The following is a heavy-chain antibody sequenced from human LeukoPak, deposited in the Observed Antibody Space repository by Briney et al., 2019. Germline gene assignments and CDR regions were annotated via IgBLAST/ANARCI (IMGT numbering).Heavy chain of an antibody. CDR3: ARIYCSSTSCYYFDY. J-gene: IGHJ4*02. CDR1: GGSISSGSYY. D-gene: IGHD2-2*01. Sequence: SQTLSLTCTVSGGSISSGSYYWSWIRQPAGKGLEWIGRIYTSGSTNYNPSLESRVTISVDTSKNQFSLKLSSVTAADTAVYYCARIYCSSTSCYYFDYWGQGTLVTVSS. CDR2: IYTSGST. V-gene: IGHV4-61*02.